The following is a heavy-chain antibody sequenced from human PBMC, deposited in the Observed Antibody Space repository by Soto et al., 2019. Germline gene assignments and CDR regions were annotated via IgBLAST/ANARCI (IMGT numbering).Heavy chain of an antibody. Sequence: QVQLQESGPGLVKPSGTLSLTCAVSSGSISSSNWWSWVRQPPGKGLEWIGEIYHSGSTNYNPSLKGRVTISVDKSKNQFSLKLSSVTAADTAVYYCARRYYDILTGYYYFDYWGQGTLVTVSS. V-gene: IGHV4-4*02. CDR1: SGSISSSNW. CDR2: IYHSGST. J-gene: IGHJ4*02. CDR3: ARRYYDILTGYYYFDY. D-gene: IGHD3-9*01.